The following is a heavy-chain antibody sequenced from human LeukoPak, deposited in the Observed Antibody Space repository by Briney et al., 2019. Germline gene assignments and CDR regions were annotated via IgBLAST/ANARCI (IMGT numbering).Heavy chain of an antibody. J-gene: IGHJ4*02. CDR2: IYTDGST. CDR1: GGSISPYF. CDR3: ARRQIYFDH. V-gene: IGHV4-4*09. Sequence: SETLSLTCTFAGGSISPYFWSWIRQPPGKGPEWIGYIYTDGSTKYNPSLKSRVTISLDTSKNQFSLKLSSVTAADTAVYYCARRQIYFDHWGKGTLVTVSS.